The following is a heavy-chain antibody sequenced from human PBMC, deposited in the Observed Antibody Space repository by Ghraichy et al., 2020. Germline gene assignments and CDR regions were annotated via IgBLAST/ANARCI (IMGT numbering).Heavy chain of an antibody. CDR1: GFTFSSYG. CDR3: ARDRSYDFWSGYYTPDY. J-gene: IGHJ4*02. CDR2: IWYDGSKK. D-gene: IGHD3-3*01. V-gene: IGHV3-33*01. Sequence: LSLTCAASGFTFSSYGIHWVRQAPGKGLEWVALIWYDGSKKYYADSVKGRFTISRDNSKNTLSLQMNSLRAEDTAIYYCARDRSYDFWSGYYTPDYWGQGTLVTVSS.